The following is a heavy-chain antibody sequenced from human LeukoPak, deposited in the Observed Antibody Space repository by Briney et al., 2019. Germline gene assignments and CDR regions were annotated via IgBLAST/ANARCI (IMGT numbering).Heavy chain of an antibody. V-gene: IGHV5-51*01. CDR1: GYSLTSYW. CDR2: IYPGDSDT. D-gene: IGHD2-15*01. J-gene: IGHJ4*02. CDR3: ARLEAAVVAATLDY. Sequence: GESLKISCEGSGYSLTSYWIGWVRQMPGKGLEWMGIIYPGDSDTRYSPSFQGQVTISADKSISTAYLQWSSLKASDTAMYYCARLEAAVVAATLDYWGQGTLVTVSS.